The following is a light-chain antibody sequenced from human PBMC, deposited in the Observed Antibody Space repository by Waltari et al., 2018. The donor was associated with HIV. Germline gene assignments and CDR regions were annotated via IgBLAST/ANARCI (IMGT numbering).Light chain of an antibody. CDR3: SSYTSTSTVYV. J-gene: IGLJ1*01. V-gene: IGLV2-14*03. CDR2: AFS. CDR1: SSDVGGYNS. Sequence: QSALTQPASVSGSPGQSITISCTGTSSDVGGYNSVSWYQLHPGKAPQLMIYAFSNLPSWVSNRFSGSKSDNTASLTISGRQAEDEADYYCSSYTSTSTVYVFGTGTEVTVL.